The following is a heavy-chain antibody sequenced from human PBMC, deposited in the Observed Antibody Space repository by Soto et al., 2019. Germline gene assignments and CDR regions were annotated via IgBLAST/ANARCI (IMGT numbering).Heavy chain of an antibody. J-gene: IGHJ5*02. CDR3: ARDGSSSWYYFSWFDP. CDR2: ISSSSSTI. V-gene: IGHV3-48*02. Sequence: TGGSLRLSCAASGFTFSSYSMNWVRQAPGKGLEWVSYISSSSSTIHYADSVKGRFTISRDNAKNSLYLQMNSLRDEDTAVYYCARDGSSSWYYFSWFDPWGQGTLVTVSS. D-gene: IGHD6-13*01. CDR1: GFTFSSYS.